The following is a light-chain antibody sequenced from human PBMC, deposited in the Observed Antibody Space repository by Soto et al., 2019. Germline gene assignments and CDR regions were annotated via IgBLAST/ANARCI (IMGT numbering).Light chain of an antibody. J-gene: IGKJ1*01. CDR2: AAS. CDR3: LQDYDYPRT. Sequence: AIQMTQSLSSLSASVGDRVTITCRASQGIRDELGWYQQKAGKAPNLLISAASRLQSGVPSRFSGRGSGTDFTLTISSLQPEDFATYYCLQDYDYPRTFGQGTKVDIK. V-gene: IGKV1-6*01. CDR1: QGIRDE.